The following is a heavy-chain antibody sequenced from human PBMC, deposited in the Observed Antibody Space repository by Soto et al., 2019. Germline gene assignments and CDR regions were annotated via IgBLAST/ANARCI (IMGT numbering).Heavy chain of an antibody. Sequence: ASVKVSCKASGGTFSSYAISWVRQAPGQGLEWMGGIIPIFGTANYAQKFQGRVTITADESTSTAYMELSSLRSEDTAVYYCARDDYSNYPPPGVYYYYGMDVWGQGTKVTVSS. D-gene: IGHD4-4*01. CDR1: GGTFSSYA. CDR2: IIPIFGTA. J-gene: IGHJ6*02. V-gene: IGHV1-69*13. CDR3: ARDDYSNYPPPGVYYYYGMDV.